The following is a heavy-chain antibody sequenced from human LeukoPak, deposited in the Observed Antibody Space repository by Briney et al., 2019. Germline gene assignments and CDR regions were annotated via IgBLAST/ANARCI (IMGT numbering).Heavy chain of an antibody. CDR2: IKQDGSEK. D-gene: IGHD3-10*01. CDR3: AKIPSGVSSPKDAFDI. CDR1: GFTFSSYW. Sequence: GGSLRLSCAASGFTFSSYWMSWVRQAPGKGLEWVANIKQDGSEKYYVDSVKGRFTTSRDNAKNSLYLQMNSLRAEDTAVYYCAKIPSGVSSPKDAFDIWGQGTMVTVSS. V-gene: IGHV3-7*01. J-gene: IGHJ3*02.